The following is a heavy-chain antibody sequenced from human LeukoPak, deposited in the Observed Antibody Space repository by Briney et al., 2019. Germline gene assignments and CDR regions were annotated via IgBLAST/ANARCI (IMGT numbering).Heavy chain of an antibody. CDR1: GYTFTSYY. J-gene: IGHJ4*02. D-gene: IGHD6-6*01. CDR2: INPSGGST. V-gene: IGHV1-46*01. CDR3: ARASSSSSGFDY. Sequence: ASVKVSCKASGYTFTSYYIHWVRQAPGQGLEWMGIINPSGGSTSYAQKFQGRVTMTRDTSTSTVYMELSSLRCEDTAFYYCARASSSSSGFDYWGQGILVTVSS.